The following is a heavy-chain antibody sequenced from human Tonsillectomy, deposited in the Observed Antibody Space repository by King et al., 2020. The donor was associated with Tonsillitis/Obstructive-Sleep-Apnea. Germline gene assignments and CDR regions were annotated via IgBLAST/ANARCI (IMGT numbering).Heavy chain of an antibody. CDR1: GFTVTTYW. Sequence: VQLVESGGGLVQPGGSLRLSCAGSGFTVTTYWMTWVRQAPGKGLEWVANIKRDGSEKNYVDSVKGRFTISRDNAKNSLYLQMNSLRAEDTAVYYCARVLSYCSGGSCYDRFDYWGQGTLVTVSS. J-gene: IGHJ4*02. CDR2: IKRDGSEK. V-gene: IGHV3-7*04. D-gene: IGHD2-15*01. CDR3: ARVLSYCSGGSCYDRFDY.